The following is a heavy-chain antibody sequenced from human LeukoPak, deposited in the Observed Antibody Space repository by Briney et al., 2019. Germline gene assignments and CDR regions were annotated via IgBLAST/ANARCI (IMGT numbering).Heavy chain of an antibody. CDR2: LLYNGNT. CDR3: TRRGSGNGGTYAGMDV. V-gene: IGHV4-39*01. CDR1: GGSISSDDHY. J-gene: IGHJ6*02. Sequence: SSETLSLTCTVAGGSISSDDHYWDWIRQAPGKGLEWIGSLLYNGNTWYNPSLESRVTISVDTSENQFSLRLTSVNAADTALYFCTRRGSGNGGTYAGMDVWGPGTSVTVSS. D-gene: IGHD1-26*01.